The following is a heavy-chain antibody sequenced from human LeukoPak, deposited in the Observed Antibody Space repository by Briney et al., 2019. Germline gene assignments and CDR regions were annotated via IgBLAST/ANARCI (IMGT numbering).Heavy chain of an antibody. CDR2: TTSSSSYI. J-gene: IGHJ4*02. Sequence: PGGSLRLSCAASGFTFSSYNMNWVRQAPGKGLEWVSSTTSSSSYIYYADSVKGRFTISRDSSKNTLFLQMNRLRPEDAAVYYCAKAPVTTCRGAFCYPFDYWGLGTLVTVSS. V-gene: IGHV3-21*04. CDR1: GFTFSSYN. CDR3: AKAPVTTCRGAFCYPFDY. D-gene: IGHD2-15*01.